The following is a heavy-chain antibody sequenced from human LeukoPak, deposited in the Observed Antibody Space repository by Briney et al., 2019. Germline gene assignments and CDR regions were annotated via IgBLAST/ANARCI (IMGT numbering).Heavy chain of an antibody. J-gene: IGHJ4*02. CDR1: GYTFTSYD. D-gene: IGHD6-13*01. CDR2: MNPNSGNP. Sequence: ASVKDSCKASGYTFTSYDINWVRQATGQGLEWMGWMNPNSGNPGYAQKFQGRVTMTRNTSISTAYMELSSLRSEDTAVYYCAFWAAAGHDYWGQGTLVTVSS. V-gene: IGHV1-8*01. CDR3: AFWAAAGHDY.